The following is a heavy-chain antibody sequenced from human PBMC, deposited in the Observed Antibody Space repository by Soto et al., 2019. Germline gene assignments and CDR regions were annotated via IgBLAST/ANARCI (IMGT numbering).Heavy chain of an antibody. J-gene: IGHJ5*02. V-gene: IGHV4-34*01. CDR1: GGSLSGHY. Sequence: SETLSLTCAVYGGSLSGHYWNWIRQPPGKGLEWIGEINHSGSTKYNPSLKSRVTMSVDTSKNQFSLNLRSVTAADTAVYYCARAVIKTTVTTDTGFDPWGQGTLVT. CDR3: ARAVIKTTVTTDTGFDP. CDR2: INHSGST. D-gene: IGHD4-17*01.